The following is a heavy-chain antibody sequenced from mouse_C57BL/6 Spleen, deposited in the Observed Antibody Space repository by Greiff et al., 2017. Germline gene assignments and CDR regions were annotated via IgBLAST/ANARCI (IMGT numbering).Heavy chain of an antibody. CDR3: AKNQDGYPFAY. Sequence: QVQLKESGPGLVQPSQSLSITCTVSGFSLPSYGVHWVRQSPGKGLAWLGVIWRGGSTDYNAAFMARLSITKDNSKSQMFFKMNSLEADDTAIYYCAKNQDGYPFAYWGQGTLVTVSA. D-gene: IGHD2-3*01. V-gene: IGHV2-5*01. J-gene: IGHJ3*01. CDR2: IWRGGST. CDR1: GFSLPSYG.